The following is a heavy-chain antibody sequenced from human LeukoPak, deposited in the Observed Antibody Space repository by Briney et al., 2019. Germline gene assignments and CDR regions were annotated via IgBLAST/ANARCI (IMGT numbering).Heavy chain of an antibody. D-gene: IGHD1-26*01. CDR2: IYHSGST. CDR1: GFTFSSYAM. J-gene: IGHJ4*02. Sequence: PWGVLRLSCVASGFTFSSYAMSWVRQPPGKGLEWIGEIYHSGSTNYNPSLKSRVTISVDKSKNQFSLKLSSVTAADTAVYYCARDLVVGATLDWGQGTLVTVFS. CDR3: ARDLVVGATLD. V-gene: IGHV4-4*02.